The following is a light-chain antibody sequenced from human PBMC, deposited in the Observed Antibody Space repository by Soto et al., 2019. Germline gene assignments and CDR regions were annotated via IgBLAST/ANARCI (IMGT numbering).Light chain of an antibody. CDR2: GAS. V-gene: IGKV1-27*01. CDR1: QGISNY. J-gene: IGKJ1*01. Sequence: DIQMTQSPSSLSASVGDRVTIACRASQGISNYLAWYQQKPGKVPNLLISGASTLQSGVRSRVSGSGSGTDFSLTISSLQPEEAATYYCQKYNSAPWTCGQGTKVEIK. CDR3: QKYNSAPWT.